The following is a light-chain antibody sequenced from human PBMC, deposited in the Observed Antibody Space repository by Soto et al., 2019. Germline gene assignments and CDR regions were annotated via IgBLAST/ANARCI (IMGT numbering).Light chain of an antibody. CDR2: DVS. CDR1: SSDVGGYNY. Sequence: SVLNQPASVSGSPGQSITISCTGTSSDVGGYNYVSWYQQHPGKAPKLMIYDVSNRPSGVSNRFSGSKSGNTASLTISGLQAEDEADYYCSSYTSSSTSRVFGTGTKVTVL. CDR3: SSYTSSSTSRV. V-gene: IGLV2-14*01. J-gene: IGLJ1*01.